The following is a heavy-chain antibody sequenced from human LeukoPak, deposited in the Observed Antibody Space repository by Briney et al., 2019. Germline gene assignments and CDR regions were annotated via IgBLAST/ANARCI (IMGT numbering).Heavy chain of an antibody. CDR1: GGSFSGCY. D-gene: IGHD2-2*01. CDR2: INHSGST. V-gene: IGHV4-34*01. Sequence: SETLSLTCAVYGGSFSGCYWSWIRQPPGKGLEWIGEINHSGSTNYNPTPKGRVTISVDTSKNQFSLKLSSVTAADTAVYYCARGRKVVGVVVPAVDAFDIWGQGTMVTVSS. J-gene: IGHJ3*02. CDR3: ARGRKVVGVVVPAVDAFDI.